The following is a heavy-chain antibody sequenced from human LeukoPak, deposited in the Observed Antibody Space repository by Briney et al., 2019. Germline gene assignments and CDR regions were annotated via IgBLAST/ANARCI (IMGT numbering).Heavy chain of an antibody. D-gene: IGHD1-1*01. Sequence: PGGSLRLSCAASGFAFSTNAMSWVRQVAGKGLEWVSAVSGSGGDTYYAVSVKGRFTISRANSKNTLYLQLNSLRAEDTAVYFCAKELIIQPTGTVAFDVWGQGTMVTVSS. CDR2: VSGSGGDT. V-gene: IGHV3-23*01. J-gene: IGHJ3*01. CDR3: AKELIIQPTGTVAFDV. CDR1: GFAFSTNA.